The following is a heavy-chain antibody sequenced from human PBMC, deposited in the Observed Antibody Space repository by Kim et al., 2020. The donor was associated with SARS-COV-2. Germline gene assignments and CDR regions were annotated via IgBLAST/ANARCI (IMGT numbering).Heavy chain of an antibody. Sequence: AASVNGRLSLSRDNTKNTLYLQMNSLRAEDTAVYYCARVGHDYGDYVLDYWGQGTLVTVSS. D-gene: IGHD4-17*01. CDR3: ARVGHDYGDYVLDY. V-gene: IGHV3-66*01. J-gene: IGHJ4*02.